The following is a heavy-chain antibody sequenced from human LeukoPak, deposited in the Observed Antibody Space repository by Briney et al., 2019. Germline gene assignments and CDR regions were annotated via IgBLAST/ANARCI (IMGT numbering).Heavy chain of an antibody. D-gene: IGHD6-6*01. V-gene: IGHV3-53*01. CDR1: GFTFSSYE. Sequence: PGGSLRLSCAASGFTFSSYEMNWVRQAPGKGLEWVSVIYSGGSTYYADSVKGRFTISRDNSKNTLYLQMNSLRAEDTAVYYCAREQLGLGGMDVWGQGTTVTVSS. CDR2: IYSGGST. J-gene: IGHJ6*02. CDR3: AREQLGLGGMDV.